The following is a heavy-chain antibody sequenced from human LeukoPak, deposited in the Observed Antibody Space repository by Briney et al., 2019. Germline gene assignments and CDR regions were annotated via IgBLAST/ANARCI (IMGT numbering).Heavy chain of an antibody. CDR2: MNPNSGNT. Sequence: ASVKVSCKASGYTFTSYDINWVRQATGQGLEWMGWMNPNSGNTGYAQKFQGRVTMTRNTSISTAYMELSSLRSEDTAVYYCARAYSGGWNDAFDIWGQGTMVTVSS. V-gene: IGHV1-8*01. J-gene: IGHJ3*02. CDR1: GYTFTSYD. D-gene: IGHD6-19*01. CDR3: ARAYSGGWNDAFDI.